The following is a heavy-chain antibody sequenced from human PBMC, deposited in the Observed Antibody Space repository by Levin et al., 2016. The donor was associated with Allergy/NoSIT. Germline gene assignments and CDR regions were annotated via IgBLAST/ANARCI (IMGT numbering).Heavy chain of an antibody. CDR2: ISGSGGST. Sequence: WIRQPPGKGLEWVSGISGSGGSTYYADSVKGRFTISRDNSKNTLYLQMNSLRAEDTAVYYCARDVFQQLDYFDYWGQGTLVTVSS. CDR3: ARDVFQQLDYFDY. J-gene: IGHJ4*02. V-gene: IGHV3-23*01. D-gene: IGHD6-13*01.